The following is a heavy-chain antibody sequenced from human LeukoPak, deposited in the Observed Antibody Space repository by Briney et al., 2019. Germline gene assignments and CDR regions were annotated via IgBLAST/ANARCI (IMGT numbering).Heavy chain of an antibody. J-gene: IGHJ6*03. Sequence: KSSETLSLTCTVSGGSISSYYWSWIRQPAGKGLEWIGRIYTSGSTNYNPSLKSLVTMSVDTSKNQFSLKLSSVTAADTAVYYCARDLRGVVRGVTDYYYYMDVWGKGTTVTVSS. D-gene: IGHD3-10*01. CDR2: IYTSGST. V-gene: IGHV4-4*07. CDR1: GGSISSYY. CDR3: ARDLRGVVRGVTDYYYYMDV.